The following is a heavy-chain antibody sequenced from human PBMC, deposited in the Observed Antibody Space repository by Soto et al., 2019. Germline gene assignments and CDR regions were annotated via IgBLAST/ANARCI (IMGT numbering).Heavy chain of an antibody. V-gene: IGHV3-21*01. Sequence: GGSRRLPCAVSGFTSSSYSMNWVRQAPGRGMQRVSSISSSSSYIYYADSVKGRFTISRDNAKNSLYLQMNSLRAEDTAVYYCARDIFNVVVTATALDYYGMDVWGQGTTVTV. CDR3: ARDIFNVVVTATALDYYGMDV. J-gene: IGHJ6*02. CDR2: ISSSSSYI. CDR1: GFTSSSYS. D-gene: IGHD2-21*02.